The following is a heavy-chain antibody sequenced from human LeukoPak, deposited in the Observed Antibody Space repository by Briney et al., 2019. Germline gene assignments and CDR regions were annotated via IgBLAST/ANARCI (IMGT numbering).Heavy chain of an antibody. CDR1: GGTFSSYA. V-gene: IGHV1-69*05. J-gene: IGHJ5*02. D-gene: IGHD6-13*01. Sequence: ASVKVSCKASGGTFSSYAISWVRQAPEQGLEWMGGIIPIFGTANYAQKFQGRVTITTDESTSTAYMELSSLRSEDTAVYYCASYKGSWYWFDPWGQGTLVTVSS. CDR3: ASYKGSWYWFDP. CDR2: IIPIFGTA.